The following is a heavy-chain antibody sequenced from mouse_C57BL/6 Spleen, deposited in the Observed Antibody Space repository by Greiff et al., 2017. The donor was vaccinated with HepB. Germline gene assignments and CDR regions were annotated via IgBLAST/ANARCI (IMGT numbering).Heavy chain of an antibody. CDR3: ARDYYDSSLYFDY. Sequence: QVQLQQPGAELVRPGSSVKLSCKASGYTFTSYWMHWVKQRPIQGLEWIGNIDPSDSETHYNQKFKDKATLTVDKSSSTAYMQLSSLTSEDSAVYHCARDYYDSSLYFDYWGQGTTLTVSS. CDR2: IDPSDSET. V-gene: IGHV1-52*01. CDR1: GYTFTSYW. D-gene: IGHD1-1*01. J-gene: IGHJ2*01.